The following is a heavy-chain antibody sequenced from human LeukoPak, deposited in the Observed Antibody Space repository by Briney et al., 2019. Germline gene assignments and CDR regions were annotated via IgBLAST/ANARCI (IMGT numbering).Heavy chain of an antibody. CDR1: GFTFSSNW. CDR3: ARPLGPSVDFDY. Sequence: PGGSLRLSCAASGFTFSSNWMHWVRRAPGKGLVWVSRISGDGSRTDYADSVKGRFTISRVNRKNTLYLQMNSLRAEDTAVYYCARPLGPSVDFDYWGQGTLVTVSS. J-gene: IGHJ4*02. CDR2: ISGDGSRT. V-gene: IGHV3-74*01. D-gene: IGHD7-27*01.